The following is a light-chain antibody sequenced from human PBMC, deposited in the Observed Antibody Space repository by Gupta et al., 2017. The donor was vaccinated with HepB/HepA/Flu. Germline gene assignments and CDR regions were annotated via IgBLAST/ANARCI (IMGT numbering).Light chain of an antibody. CDR3: QQRSNWPPIT. Sequence: EIVLTQSPATLSLSPGERATLPCRASQSVNVYLAWYQHKPGQAPRLLIFDASNRAPGIPARFSVSGSGTDFTLTISSLEPEDFAVYYCQQRSNWPPITFGQGTRLEIK. J-gene: IGKJ5*01. CDR1: QSVNVY. V-gene: IGKV3-11*01. CDR2: DAS.